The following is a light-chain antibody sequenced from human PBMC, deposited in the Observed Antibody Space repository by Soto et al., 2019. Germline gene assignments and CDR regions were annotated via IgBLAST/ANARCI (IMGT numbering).Light chain of an antibody. V-gene: IGKV3-20*01. J-gene: IGKJ1*01. Sequence: SRGERATLSCGASQSVSSSYLAWYQQKPGQAPRLLIYGASSRATGIPDRFSGSVSGTGFTLTISRLEPEDVAVYCCHQYASLPLCTFGHRTVVDIK. CDR2: GAS. CDR3: HQYASLPLCT. CDR1: QSVSSSY.